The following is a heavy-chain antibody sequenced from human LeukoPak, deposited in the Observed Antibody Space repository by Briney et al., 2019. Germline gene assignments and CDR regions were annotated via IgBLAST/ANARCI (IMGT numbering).Heavy chain of an antibody. V-gene: IGHV4-34*01. D-gene: IGHD5-18*01. CDR2: INHSGST. Sequence: SETLSLTCAVYGGSFSGYYWSWIRQPPGKGLEWIGEINHSGSTNYNPSLKGRVTISVDTSKNQFSLKLSSVTAADTAVYYCARDPRGYSYGYDYWGQGTLVTVSS. J-gene: IGHJ4*02. CDR1: GGSFSGYY. CDR3: ARDPRGYSYGYDY.